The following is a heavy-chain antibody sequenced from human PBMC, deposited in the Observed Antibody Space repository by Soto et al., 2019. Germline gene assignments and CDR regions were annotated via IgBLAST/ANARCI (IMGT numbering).Heavy chain of an antibody. Sequence: ASVKVSCKASGYTFTSYDIHWVRQATGQGLEWMGWMNPNSGNTGYAQKFQGRVTMTRNTSISTAYMELSSLRSEDTAVYYCARWGEGMLPPIYYYYGMDVWGQGTTVTVSS. CDR1: GYTFTSYD. J-gene: IGHJ6*02. V-gene: IGHV1-8*01. CDR2: MNPNSGNT. CDR3: ARWGEGMLPPIYYYYGMDV. D-gene: IGHD2-8*01.